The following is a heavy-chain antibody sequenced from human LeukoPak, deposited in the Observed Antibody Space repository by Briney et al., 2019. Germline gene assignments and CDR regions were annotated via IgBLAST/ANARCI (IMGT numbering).Heavy chain of an antibody. CDR3: ARESAEYYDSSGYYYNYYYYYYMDV. D-gene: IGHD3-22*01. V-gene: IGHV3-30*04. CDR2: ISYDGSNK. J-gene: IGHJ6*03. Sequence: GGSLRLSCAASGFTFSSYAMHWVRQAPGKGLEWVAVISYDGSNKYYADSVKGRFTISRDNSKNTLYLQMNSLRAEDTAVYYCARESAEYYDSSGYYYNYYYYYYMDVWGKGTTVTVSS. CDR1: GFTFSSYA.